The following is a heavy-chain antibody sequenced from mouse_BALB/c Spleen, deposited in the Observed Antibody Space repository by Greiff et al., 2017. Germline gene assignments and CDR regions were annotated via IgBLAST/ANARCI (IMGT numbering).Heavy chain of an antibody. D-gene: IGHD4-1*01. CDR3: ASWDDRGAMDY. Sequence: QVQLQQSGAELVRPGVSVKISCKGSGYTFTDYAMHWVKQSHAKSLEWIGVISTYYGDASYNQKFKGKATMTVDKSSSTAYMELARLTSEDSAIYYCASWDDRGAMDYWGQGTSVTVSS. CDR1: GYTFTDYA. CDR2: ISTYYGDA. J-gene: IGHJ4*01. V-gene: IGHV1S137*01.